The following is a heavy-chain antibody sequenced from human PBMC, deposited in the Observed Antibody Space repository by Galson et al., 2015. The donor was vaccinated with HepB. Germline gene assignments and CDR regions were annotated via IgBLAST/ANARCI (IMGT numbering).Heavy chain of an antibody. Sequence: SLRLSCAASGFTFSSYGMHWVRQAPGKGLEWVAVISYDGSNKYYADSVKGRFTISRDNSKNTLYLQMNSLRAEDTAVYYCAKDRGYSYGKLDYWGQGTLVTVSS. J-gene: IGHJ4*02. CDR1: GFTFSSYG. D-gene: IGHD5-18*01. CDR2: ISYDGSNK. CDR3: AKDRGYSYGKLDY. V-gene: IGHV3-30*18.